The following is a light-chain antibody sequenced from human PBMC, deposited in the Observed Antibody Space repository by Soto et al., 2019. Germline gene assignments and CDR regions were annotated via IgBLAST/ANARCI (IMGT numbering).Light chain of an antibody. CDR3: SSYTSSSTRFYV. J-gene: IGLJ1*01. Sequence: QSVLTQPASVSGSPGQSITISCTGTSSDVGGYNYVSWYQQHPGKAPKLMIYDVSNRPSGVSNSFSGSKSGNTASLTISGLQAEDEADYYCSSYTSSSTRFYVFGTGTKLTVL. CDR1: SSDVGGYNY. V-gene: IGLV2-14*01. CDR2: DVS.